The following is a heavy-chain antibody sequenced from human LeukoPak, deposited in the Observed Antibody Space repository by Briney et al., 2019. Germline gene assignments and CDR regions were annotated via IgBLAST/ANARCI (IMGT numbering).Heavy chain of an antibody. CDR2: IKQDGSVK. Sequence: GGSLRLSCAASGFTFSNYWMSWVRQAPEKELEWVANIKQDGSVKQYVDSMKGRFTISRDNAKNSLYLQMHSLRAEDTAVYYCARDRDDGGFEYWGQGTLVTVSS. CDR1: GFTFSNYW. V-gene: IGHV3-7*01. J-gene: IGHJ4*02. CDR3: ARDRDDGGFEY. D-gene: IGHD4-23*01.